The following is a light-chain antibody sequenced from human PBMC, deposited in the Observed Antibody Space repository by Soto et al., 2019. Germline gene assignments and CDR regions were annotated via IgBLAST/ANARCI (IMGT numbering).Light chain of an antibody. V-gene: IGKV3-15*01. Sequence: EVVMTQSPVTLSVSPGESATLSYRASQGVRNNLAWYQQRPGQAPRLLIYGASTRAAGIPARFSGSGSETEFTLTISSLQSEDFAVYFCQQYNNWPPWTFGQGTKVDIK. J-gene: IGKJ1*01. CDR2: GAS. CDR3: QQYNNWPPWT. CDR1: QGVRNN.